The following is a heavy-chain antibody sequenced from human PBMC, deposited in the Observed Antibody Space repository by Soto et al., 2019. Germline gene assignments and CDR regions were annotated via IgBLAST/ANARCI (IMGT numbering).Heavy chain of an antibody. CDR1: GFTFSSYS. D-gene: IGHD4-17*01. CDR2: ISSSSSYI. Sequence: EVQLVESGGGLVKPGGSLRLSCAASGFTFSSYSMNWVRQAAGKGLEWVSSISSSSSYIYYADSVKGRFTISRDNAKNSLYLQMNSLRAEDTAVYYCARDLTVTTSSYYYGLDVWGQGTTVTVSS. V-gene: IGHV3-21*01. J-gene: IGHJ6*02. CDR3: ARDLTVTTSSYYYGLDV.